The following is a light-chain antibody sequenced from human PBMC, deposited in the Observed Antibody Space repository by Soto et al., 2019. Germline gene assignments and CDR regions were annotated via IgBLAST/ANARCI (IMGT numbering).Light chain of an antibody. CDR3: QQHNNWPRT. CDR2: DAS. J-gene: IGKJ1*01. CDR1: QSVGSR. V-gene: IGKV3-15*01. Sequence: EIVMTQSPATLSVSPGERATLSCRASQSVGSRLAWYQQNPGQAPRLLSYDASTRATGIPARFSGSGSGTEFTLTISSRQSEDFAVYFSQQHNNWPRTFGQGPKVQIK.